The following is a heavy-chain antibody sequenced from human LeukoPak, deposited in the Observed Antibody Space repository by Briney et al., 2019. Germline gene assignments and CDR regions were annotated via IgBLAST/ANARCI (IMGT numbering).Heavy chain of an antibody. CDR2: ISSGGSYI. J-gene: IGHJ6*02. CDR1: GFTFRSYT. D-gene: IGHD3-16*01. CDR3: ARDDQRTFYGMDV. V-gene: IGHV3-21*01. Sequence: NPGGSLRLSCAASGFTFRSYTMNWVRQAPGKGLEWVSSISSGGSYIYYADSVKGRFTISRDNAKNSLYLQMNSLRVEDTAVYYCARDDQRTFYGMDVWGLGTAVTVSS.